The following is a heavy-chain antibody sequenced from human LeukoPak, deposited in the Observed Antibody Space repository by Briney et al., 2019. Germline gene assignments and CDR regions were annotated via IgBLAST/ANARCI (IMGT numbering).Heavy chain of an antibody. CDR3: ARNARDEAFDI. CDR2: IKQDGSEK. V-gene: IGHV3-7*01. CDR1: GFTFSSYW. Sequence: GGSLRLSCAASGFTFSSYWMSWVRQAPGKGLEWVANIKQDGSEKYYVASVKGRFTISRDNAKNSLYLQMNSLSAEDTAVYYCARNARDEAFDIWGQGTMVTVSS. D-gene: IGHD5-24*01. J-gene: IGHJ3*02.